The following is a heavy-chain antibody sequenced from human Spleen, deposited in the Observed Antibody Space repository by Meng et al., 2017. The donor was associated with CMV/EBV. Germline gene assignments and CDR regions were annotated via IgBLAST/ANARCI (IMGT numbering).Heavy chain of an antibody. CDR2: ISGSGGRI. CDR3: AAGGFDFWSSSPPYFAS. CDR1: GFTFSSYA. V-gene: IGHV3-23*01. Sequence: GESLKISCAASGFTFSSYAMSWVRQAPGKGLEWVSSISGSGGRIYNADSVKGRFTISRDNSKNTLYLQMNSLRAEDTAVYYCAAGGFDFWSSSPPYFASWGQGTLVTVSS. D-gene: IGHD3-3*01. J-gene: IGHJ4*02.